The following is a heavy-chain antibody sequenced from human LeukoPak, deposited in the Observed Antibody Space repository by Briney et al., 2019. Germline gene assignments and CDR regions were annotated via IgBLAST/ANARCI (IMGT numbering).Heavy chain of an antibody. J-gene: IGHJ4*02. Sequence: SETLSLTCTVSGGSISSGSYYWSWIRQPAGKGLEWIGRIYTSGSTNYNPSLKSRVTISVDTSKNQFSLKLSSVTAADTAVYYCARGGYYDSSGYHTPFDYWGQGTLVPVSS. CDR1: GGSISSGSYY. CDR2: IYTSGST. D-gene: IGHD3-22*01. V-gene: IGHV4-61*02. CDR3: ARGGYYDSSGYHTPFDY.